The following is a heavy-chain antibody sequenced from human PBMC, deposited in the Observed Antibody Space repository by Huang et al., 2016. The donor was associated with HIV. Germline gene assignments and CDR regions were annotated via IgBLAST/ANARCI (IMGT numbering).Heavy chain of an antibody. J-gene: IGHJ3*01. CDR1: GGTFGSYD. V-gene: IGHV1-69*13. CDR3: ARDLTGTRAAAAGIRGDAFDV. CDR2: ISPIFDTV. D-gene: IGHD6-13*01. Sequence: QVQLVQSGAEVKKPGSSVKVSCKASGGTFGSYDISWVRQAPGQGLEWMGGISPIFDTVNYAQKFQGRGRITADASTSTAYMELTSLRSEDTAVYYCARDLTGTRAAAAGIRGDAFDVWGQGTLVTVSS.